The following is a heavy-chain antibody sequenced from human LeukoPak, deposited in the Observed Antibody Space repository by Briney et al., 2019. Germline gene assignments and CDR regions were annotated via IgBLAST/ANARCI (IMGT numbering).Heavy chain of an antibody. Sequence: GGSLRLSCAASGFTFSSYGMHWVRQAPGKGLEWVAVIWYDGSNKDYADSVKGRFTISRDNAKNPLYLQMNSLRAEDTAVYYCAKGDCSSTSCSLRPIDYWRRGTLVTVSS. J-gene: IGHJ4*02. V-gene: IGHV3-33*06. CDR3: AKGDCSSTSCSLRPIDY. D-gene: IGHD2-2*01. CDR1: GFTFSSYG. CDR2: IWYDGSNK.